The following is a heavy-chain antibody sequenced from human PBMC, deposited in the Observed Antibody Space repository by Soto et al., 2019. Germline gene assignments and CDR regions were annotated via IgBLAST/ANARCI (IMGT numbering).Heavy chain of an antibody. V-gene: IGHV4-34*01. CDR2: INHSGNT. J-gene: IGHJ4*02. CDR3: ARGRGPHGY. D-gene: IGHD3-10*01. CDR1: GGSFSGYY. Sequence: QVQLQQWGAGLLKPSATLSLTCAAYGGSFSGYYWSWVRQPPGKGGEWIGEINHSGNTNYNPALKSQVTISVDTSKNQFSLKLSSVTAADTAVYYCARGRGPHGYWGQGTLVTLSS.